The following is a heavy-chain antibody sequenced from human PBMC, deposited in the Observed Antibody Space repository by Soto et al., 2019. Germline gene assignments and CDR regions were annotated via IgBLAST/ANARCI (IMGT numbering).Heavy chain of an antibody. Sequence: QVQLQESGPGLVKPSQTLSLTCTVSGGSISSDGYYWSWIRQHPGKGLEWIGYIYYSGTTYYSPSLKSRVTMSVDTSKNQFSLKLSSVTAADTAVYYCATAYYGDYVYWGQGTLVTVSS. J-gene: IGHJ4*02. CDR3: ATAYYGDYVY. D-gene: IGHD4-17*01. CDR2: IYYSGTT. V-gene: IGHV4-31*03. CDR1: GGSISSDGYY.